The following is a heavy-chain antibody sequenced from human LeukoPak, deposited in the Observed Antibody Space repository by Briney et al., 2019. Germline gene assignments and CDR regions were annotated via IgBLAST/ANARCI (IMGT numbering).Heavy chain of an antibody. CDR1: GFTFNSYA. J-gene: IGHJ4*02. V-gene: IGHV3-64*02. D-gene: IGHD2-2*02. Sequence: PGGALRLSCAASGFTFNSYAMQWVRQAPGKGLEYVSVIDSIGDSTYYADSARGRFTISIDNSKNTVHLQMDSLRAEDMAVYYCARADCDSSGCHTVSYWGQGTLVTVSS. CDR3: ARADCDSSGCHTVSY. CDR2: IDSIGDST.